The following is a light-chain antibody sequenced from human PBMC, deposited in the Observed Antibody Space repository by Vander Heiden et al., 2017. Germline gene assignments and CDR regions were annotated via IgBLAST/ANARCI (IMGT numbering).Light chain of an antibody. CDR1: QRVTSNF. CDR2: GAS. V-gene: IGKV3-20*01. J-gene: IGKJ1*01. Sequence: ESVLTQSPGTLSLPPGERATPSCRASQRVTSNFLCWYQQKPGQAPRLLIYGASSRATGIPDRFSGSGFGTDFTLTITRLEPEDSAMYYCHQYASSPGTFGQGTKVEIK. CDR3: HQYASSPGT.